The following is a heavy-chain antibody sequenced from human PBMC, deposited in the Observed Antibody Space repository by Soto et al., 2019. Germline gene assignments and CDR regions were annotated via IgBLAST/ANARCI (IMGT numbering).Heavy chain of an antibody. CDR3: ARRSFWNDIDYFDY. CDR1: GGSISSTSYY. D-gene: IGHD1-1*01. J-gene: IGHJ4*02. Sequence: QLQLQESGPGLVKPSETLSLTCNVSGGSISSTSYYWGWIRQLPGKGLEWIGNIYYSGSTYYNPSLKSRVPISVDTSKKQFSLKLTSVTAADTAVYYCARRSFWNDIDYFDYWGQGTLVTVSS. V-gene: IGHV4-39*01. CDR2: IYYSGST.